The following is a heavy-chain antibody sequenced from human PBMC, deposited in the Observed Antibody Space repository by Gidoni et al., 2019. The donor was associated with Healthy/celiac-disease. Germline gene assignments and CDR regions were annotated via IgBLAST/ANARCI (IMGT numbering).Heavy chain of an antibody. CDR2: IKSKTDGVTT. Sequence: EVQLVESGGGLVKPGGSLRLSCPASGFTFSNAWMSWVRQDPGKGMEWVCRIKSKTDGVTTDYAAPVKGRFTISRDDSKNTLYLQMNSLKTEDTAVYYCTTGGSGSSLDVDYWGQGTLVTVSS. CDR3: TTGGSGSSLDVDY. V-gene: IGHV3-15*01. CDR1: GFTFSNAW. D-gene: IGHD1-26*01. J-gene: IGHJ4*02.